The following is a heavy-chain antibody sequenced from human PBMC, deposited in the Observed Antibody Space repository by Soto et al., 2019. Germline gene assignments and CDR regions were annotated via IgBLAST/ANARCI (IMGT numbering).Heavy chain of an antibody. CDR1: GFTFSSYA. V-gene: IGHV3-23*01. J-gene: IGHJ4*02. CDR3: ATLRPKPRILYSSSSFFDY. Sequence: GGSLRLSCAASGFTFSSYAMSWVRQAPGKGLEWVSAISGSGGSTYYADSVKGRFTISRDNSKNTLYLQMNSLRAEDTAVYYCATLRPKPRILYSSSSFFDYWGQGTLVTVSS. CDR2: ISGSGGST. D-gene: IGHD6-6*01.